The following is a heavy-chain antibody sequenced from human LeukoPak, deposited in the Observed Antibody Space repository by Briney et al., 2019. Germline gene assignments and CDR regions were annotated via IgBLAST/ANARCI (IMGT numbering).Heavy chain of an antibody. CDR2: IYYSGST. CDR1: GGSISSGGYY. Sequence: SETLSLTCTVSGGSISSGGYYWSWIRQHPGKGLEWIGYIYYSGSTYYNPSLKSRVTISVDTSKNQFSLKLSSVTAADTAVYYCARGANWGWPGDDYWGQGTPVTVSS. CDR3: ARGANWGWPGDDY. D-gene: IGHD7-27*01. V-gene: IGHV4-31*03. J-gene: IGHJ4*02.